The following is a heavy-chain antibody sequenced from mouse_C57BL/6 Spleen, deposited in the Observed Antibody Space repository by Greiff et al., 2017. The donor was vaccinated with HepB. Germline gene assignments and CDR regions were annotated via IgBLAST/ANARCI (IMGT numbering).Heavy chain of an antibody. CDR1: GYSITSGYY. CDR2: ISYDGSN. J-gene: IGHJ4*01. D-gene: IGHD2-4*01. CDR3: ASIYYDYDVGDY. Sequence: EVKLQESGPGLVKPSQSLSLTCSVTGYSITSGYYWNWIRQFPGNKLEWMGYISYDGSNNYNPSLKNRISITRDTSKNQFFLKLNSVTTEDTATYYCASIYYDYDVGDYWGQGTSVTVSS. V-gene: IGHV3-6*01.